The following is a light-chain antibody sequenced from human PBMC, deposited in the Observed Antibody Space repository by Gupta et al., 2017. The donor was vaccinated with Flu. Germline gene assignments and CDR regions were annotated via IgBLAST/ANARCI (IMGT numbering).Light chain of an antibody. CDR1: QSLLLIEGNHY. CDR3: MQGTGCPYA. Sequence: IACSSSQSLLLIEGNHYLHSFQQRPGQSPRRLIHKVANRDSEVPDRFSGSGSGTDFTLKISRVEADDVGIYYCMQGTGCPYAFGQGTKLEI. J-gene: IGKJ2*01. CDR2: KVA. V-gene: IGKV2-30*02.